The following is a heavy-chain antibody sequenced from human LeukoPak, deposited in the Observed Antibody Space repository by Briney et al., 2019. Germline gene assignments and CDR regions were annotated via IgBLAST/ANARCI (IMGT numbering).Heavy chain of an antibody. CDR2: IQQDGGER. CDR3: ARDKIVGATYFDY. V-gene: IGHV3-7*01. D-gene: IGHD1-26*01. Sequence: GGSLRLSCAASGFTFSSYSMNWVRQAPGKGPEWVANIQQDGGERYYVDSVKGRFTISRDNAKKLLYLQMDSLRAEDTATYYCARDKIVGATYFDYWGQGILVTVSS. CDR1: GFTFSSYS. J-gene: IGHJ4*02.